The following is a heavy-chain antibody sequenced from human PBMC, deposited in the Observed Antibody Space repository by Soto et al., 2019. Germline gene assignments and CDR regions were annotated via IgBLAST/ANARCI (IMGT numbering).Heavy chain of an antibody. D-gene: IGHD3-10*01. CDR3: AKDDGSGSSYYYYGMDV. V-gene: IGHV3-30*18. Sequence: QTGGSLRLSCAASGFTFSSYGMHWVRQAPGKGLEWVAVISYDGSNKYYADSVKGRFTISRDNSKNTLYLQMNSLRAEDTAVYYCAKDDGSGSSYYYYGMDVWGQGTTVTVSS. CDR1: GFTFSSYG. J-gene: IGHJ6*02. CDR2: ISYDGSNK.